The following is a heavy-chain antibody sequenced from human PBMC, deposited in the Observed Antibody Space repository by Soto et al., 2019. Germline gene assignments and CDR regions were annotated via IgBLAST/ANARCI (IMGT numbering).Heavy chain of an antibody. V-gene: IGHV1-24*01. CDR2: FDPEDGET. CDR3: ATASSSWYFKRLPAYYFDY. D-gene: IGHD6-13*01. J-gene: IGHJ4*02. CDR1: GYTLTELS. Sequence: SVKVSCKVSGYTLTELSMHWVRQAPGKGLEWMGGFDPEDGETIYAQKFQGRVTMTEDTSTDTAYMELSSLRSEDTAVYYCATASSSWYFKRLPAYYFDYWGQGTLVTVSS.